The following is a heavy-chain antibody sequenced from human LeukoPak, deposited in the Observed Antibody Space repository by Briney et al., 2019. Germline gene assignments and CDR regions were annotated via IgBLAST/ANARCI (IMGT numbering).Heavy chain of an antibody. Sequence: GGSLRLSCAASGFTFSSYAMSWVRQAPGKGPEWVSAISGSGGSTYYADSVKGRFTISRDNSKNTLYLQMNSLRAEDTAVYYCAKTDRSSGYFDAFDIWGQGTMVTVSS. V-gene: IGHV3-23*01. CDR1: GFTFSSYA. CDR3: AKTDRSSGYFDAFDI. J-gene: IGHJ3*02. CDR2: ISGSGGST. D-gene: IGHD3-22*01.